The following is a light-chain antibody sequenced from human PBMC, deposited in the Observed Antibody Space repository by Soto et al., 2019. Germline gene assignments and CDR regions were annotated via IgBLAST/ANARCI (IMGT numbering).Light chain of an antibody. CDR1: SGHSSYA. Sequence: QSVLTQSPSASASLGASVKLTCTLSSGHSSYAIAWHQQQPEKGPRYLMKLNSDGSHSKGDGIPDRFSGSSSEAERYLIISSLQSEDEADYYCQTWGTGLLVFGGGTKLTVL. CDR2: LNSDGSH. V-gene: IGLV4-69*01. CDR3: QTWGTGLLV. J-gene: IGLJ3*02.